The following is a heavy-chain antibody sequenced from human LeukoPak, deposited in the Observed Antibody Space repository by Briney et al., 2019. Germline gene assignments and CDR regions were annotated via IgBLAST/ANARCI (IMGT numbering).Heavy chain of an antibody. CDR2: IYSGGNI. V-gene: IGHV3-53*01. CDR1: EFTVSSNY. CDR3: AKALGTGTPRDAFDI. J-gene: IGHJ3*02. Sequence: GALRLSCAASEFTVSSNYMSWVCQAPGKGLEWVSIIYSGGNIFYADSVKGRFTISRDNSKNTLFLQMNSLRAEDTAVYYCAKALGTGTPRDAFDIWGQGTMVTVSS. D-gene: IGHD1-7*01.